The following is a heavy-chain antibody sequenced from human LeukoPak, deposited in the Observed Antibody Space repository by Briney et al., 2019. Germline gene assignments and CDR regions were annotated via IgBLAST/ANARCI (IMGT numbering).Heavy chain of an antibody. Sequence: PSQTLSLTCTVSGVSISSGGYYWSWIRQHPGKGLEWIGYIYYSGSTYYNPSLKSRVTISVDTSKNQFSLKLSSVTAADTAVYYCAREGVVVAARVSDAFDIWGQGTMVTVSS. CDR1: GVSISSGGYY. CDR3: AREGVVVAARVSDAFDI. D-gene: IGHD2-15*01. J-gene: IGHJ3*02. CDR2: IYYSGST. V-gene: IGHV4-31*03.